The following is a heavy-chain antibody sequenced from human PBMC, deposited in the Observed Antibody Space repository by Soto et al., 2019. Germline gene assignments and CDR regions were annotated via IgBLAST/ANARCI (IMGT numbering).Heavy chain of an antibody. J-gene: IGHJ4*03. V-gene: IGHV4-61*01. D-gene: IGHD6-6*01. CDR1: GVSVSGSYY. CDR2: IYYSGST. Sequence: PSETLSLTCTVSGVSVSGSYYWSWIRQPPGKGLEWIGYIYYSGSTNNNPSLKGRVTMSIAASKNQFSLKLNSVTAADTAVYYCARVNVAARSYFDFWGQGTLVTVSS. CDR3: ARVNVAARSYFDF.